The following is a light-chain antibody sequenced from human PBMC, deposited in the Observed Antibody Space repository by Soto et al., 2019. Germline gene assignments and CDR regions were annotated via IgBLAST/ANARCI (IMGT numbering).Light chain of an antibody. V-gene: IGLV2-8*01. CDR2: EVS. J-gene: IGLJ1*01. CDR3: NSYAGSSNYV. Sequence: QCVLNQPPSASGAAGQAVTISCTGTSSDVGDYNYVSWYQQHPGKAPKLMIYEVSKRPSGVPDRFSGSKSGSTASLTVSGLQAEDEADYFCNSYAGSSNYVFGTGTKVTVL. CDR1: SSDVGDYNY.